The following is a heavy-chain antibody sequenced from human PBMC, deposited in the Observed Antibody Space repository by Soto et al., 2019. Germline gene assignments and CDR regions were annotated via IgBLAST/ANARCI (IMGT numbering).Heavy chain of an antibody. V-gene: IGHV1-69*01. Sequence: QVQLVQSGAEVKKPGSSVKVSCKASGGTFSSYAISWVRQAPGQGLEWMGGIIPIFGTANYAQKFQGRVTITADESTSTAYMELSSLRSEDTGVYYCARDAWGSTSCSYYYYGMDVWGQGTTVTVSS. CDR1: GGTFSSYA. J-gene: IGHJ6*02. CDR2: IIPIFGTA. CDR3: ARDAWGSTSCSYYYYGMDV. D-gene: IGHD2-2*01.